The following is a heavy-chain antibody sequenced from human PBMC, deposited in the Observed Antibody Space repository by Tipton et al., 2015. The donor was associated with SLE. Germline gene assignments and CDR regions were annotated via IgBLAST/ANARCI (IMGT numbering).Heavy chain of an antibody. J-gene: IGHJ4*02. Sequence: TLSLTCTVSGGSISRAGYYWSWIRQPPGKGLEWIGEINHSGSTNYNPSLKSRVTISVDTSKNQFSLKLSSVTAADTAVYYCGGGPLFDYWGQGTLVTVSS. CDR2: INHSGST. V-gene: IGHV4-34*01. CDR3: GGGPLFDY. CDR1: GGSISRAGYY.